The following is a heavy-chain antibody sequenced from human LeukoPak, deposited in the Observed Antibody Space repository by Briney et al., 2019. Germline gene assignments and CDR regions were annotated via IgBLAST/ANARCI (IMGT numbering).Heavy chain of an antibody. CDR1: GFTFRGYA. Sequence: PGGSLRLSCAASGFTFRGYAMNWVRQAPGKGLEWVSVISGSGDGTHYADSVKGRFTISRDNSKNTLYLQMNSLRVEDTAVYSCAKAPGFTVVTSFDWWGQGTLVTVSS. CDR2: ISGSGDGT. D-gene: IGHD4-23*01. J-gene: IGHJ4*02. V-gene: IGHV3-23*01. CDR3: AKAPGFTVVTSFDW.